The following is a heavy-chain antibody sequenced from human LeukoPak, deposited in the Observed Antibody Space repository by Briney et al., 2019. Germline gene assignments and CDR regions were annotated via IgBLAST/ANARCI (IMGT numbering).Heavy chain of an antibody. CDR1: GFTFSSIA. CDR3: ARSLGYCSGGGSCFPFDF. CDR2: VRSNGDTT. D-gene: IGHD2-15*01. V-gene: IGHV3-23*01. Sequence: GGSLRLSCAASGFTFSSIAMTWVRQAPGKGLEWVSSVRSNGDTTYNADSVKGRFTISRDNSKNTLYLQMNSLRAEDTAVYYCARSLGYCSGGGSCFPFDFWGQGTLVTVSS. J-gene: IGHJ4*02.